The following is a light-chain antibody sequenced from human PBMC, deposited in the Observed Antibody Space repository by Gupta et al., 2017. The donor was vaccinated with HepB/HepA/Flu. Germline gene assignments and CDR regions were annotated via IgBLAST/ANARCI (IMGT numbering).Light chain of an antibody. Sequence: DIQMTQSPSSLSASVGDRVTITCRASQSISSYLNWYQQKPGKAPKLLIYAASSLQSGVQSRFSGSGSGTDFTLTVSSLQPEDFATYYCQQSYSTPLTFGHGTKVDIK. CDR1: QSISSY. CDR2: AAS. CDR3: QQSYSTPLT. J-gene: IGKJ3*01. V-gene: IGKV1-39*01.